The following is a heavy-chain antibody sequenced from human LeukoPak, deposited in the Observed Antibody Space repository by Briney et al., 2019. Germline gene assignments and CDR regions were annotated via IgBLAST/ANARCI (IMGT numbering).Heavy chain of an antibody. CDR1: GFTFSSYG. CDR3: AREYPPRYYYDSSGYLDY. Sequence: GGSLRLSCAASGFTFSSYGMHWVRQAPGKGLEWVAVIWYDGSNKYYADSVKGRFTISRDNSKNTLYLQMNSLRAEYTAVYYCAREYPPRYYYDSSGYLDYWGRGTLVTVS. D-gene: IGHD3-22*01. V-gene: IGHV3-33*01. CDR2: IWYDGSNK. J-gene: IGHJ4*01.